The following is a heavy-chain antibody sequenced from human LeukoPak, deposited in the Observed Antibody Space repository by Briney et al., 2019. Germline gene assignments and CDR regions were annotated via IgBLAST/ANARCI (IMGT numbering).Heavy chain of an antibody. Sequence: GGSLRLSCVASGFTFSSYSMNWVRQAPGKGLEWVSSITSSSTYIYYADSLEGRFTISRDNAENTLYLQMNSLRAEDTAVFYCAKGASRLDYWGQGTLVTVSS. V-gene: IGHV3-21*01. CDR3: AKGASRLDY. CDR1: GFTFSSYS. CDR2: ITSSSTYI. J-gene: IGHJ4*02. D-gene: IGHD1-26*01.